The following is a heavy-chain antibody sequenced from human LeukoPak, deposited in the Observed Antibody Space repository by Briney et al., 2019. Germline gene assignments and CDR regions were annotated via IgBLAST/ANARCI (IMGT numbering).Heavy chain of an antibody. CDR1: EFTFSSYV. J-gene: IGHJ4*02. CDR3: ARDSAGNDY. CDR2: IKQDGSEK. D-gene: IGHD6-13*01. V-gene: IGHV3-7*01. Sequence: GGSLRLSCAASEFTFSSYVMNWVRQAPGKGLEWVANIKQDGSEKYYVDSVKGRFTISRDNAKNSLYLQMNSLRAEDTAMYYCARDSAGNDYWGQGTLVTVSS.